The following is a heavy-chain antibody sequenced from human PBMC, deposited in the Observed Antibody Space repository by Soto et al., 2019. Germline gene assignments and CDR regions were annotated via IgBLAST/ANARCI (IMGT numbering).Heavy chain of an antibody. CDR2: ISSSSSTI. CDR3: ARHPERIAEIGWFDP. J-gene: IGHJ5*02. CDR1: GFTFSSYS. Sequence: GGSLRISCAASGFTFSSYSMNWVRQAPEKGLEWVSYISSSSSTIYYADSVKGRFTISRDNAKNSLYLQMNSLRAEDTAVYYCARHPERIAEIGWFDPWGQGTLVTVSS. V-gene: IGHV3-48*01. D-gene: IGHD6-13*01.